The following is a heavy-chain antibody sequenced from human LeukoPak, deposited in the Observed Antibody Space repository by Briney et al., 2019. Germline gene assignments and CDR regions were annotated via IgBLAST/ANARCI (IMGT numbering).Heavy chain of an antibody. D-gene: IGHD3-22*01. CDR3: ARNLFDSNAYYSPADY. CDR1: GYTFTYYY. CDR2: INPNTGGT. Sequence: ASVKVSCKASGYTFTYYYMHWVRQAPGQRLEWMGRINPNTGGTNYAQKFQGRVTMTRDTSMSTAYMEVSSLTSDDTAVYYCARNLFDSNAYYSPADYWGQGTLVTVAS. V-gene: IGHV1-2*06. J-gene: IGHJ4*02.